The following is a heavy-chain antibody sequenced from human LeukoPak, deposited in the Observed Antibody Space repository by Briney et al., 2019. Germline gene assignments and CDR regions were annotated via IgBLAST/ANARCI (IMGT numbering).Heavy chain of an antibody. J-gene: IGHJ6*04. CDR3: ARGPPSYYYGMDV. Sequence: EASVKLSCKASGVTFSSYAISWVRQAPGQGLEWMGGIIPIFGTANYAQKFQGRVTITADKSTSTAYMELSSLRSENTAVYYCARGPPSYYYGMDVWGKGTTVTVSS. V-gene: IGHV1-69*06. CDR1: GVTFSSYA. CDR2: IIPIFGTA.